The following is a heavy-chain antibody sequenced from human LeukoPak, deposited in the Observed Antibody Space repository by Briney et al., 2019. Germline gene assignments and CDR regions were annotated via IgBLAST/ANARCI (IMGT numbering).Heavy chain of an antibody. D-gene: IGHD3-22*01. CDR3: AKFSPDYYDNKKYFDY. CDR2: IYYSGST. J-gene: IGHJ4*02. Sequence: SETLSLTCTVSGGSISSYYWSWIRQPPGKGLEWIGYIYYSGSTNYNPSLKSRVTISVDTSKNQFSLKLTSVTAADTAVYYCAKFSPDYYDNKKYFDYWGQGTLVTVSS. V-gene: IGHV4-59*08. CDR1: GGSISSYY.